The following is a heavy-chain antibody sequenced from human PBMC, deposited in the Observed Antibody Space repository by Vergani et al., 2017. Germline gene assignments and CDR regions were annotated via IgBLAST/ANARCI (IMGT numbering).Heavy chain of an antibody. CDR3: AKDRPMIPTIDDAFDI. V-gene: IGHV3-23*01. Sequence: EVQLLESGGGLVQPGGSLRLSCAASGFTFSSYAMSWVRQAPGKGLEWVSAMSGSGGSTYYADSVKGRFTISRDNSKNTLYLQMNSLRAEDTAVYYCAKDRPMIPTIDDAFDIWGQGTMVTVSS. J-gene: IGHJ3*02. CDR2: MSGSGGST. CDR1: GFTFSSYA. D-gene: IGHD3-16*01.